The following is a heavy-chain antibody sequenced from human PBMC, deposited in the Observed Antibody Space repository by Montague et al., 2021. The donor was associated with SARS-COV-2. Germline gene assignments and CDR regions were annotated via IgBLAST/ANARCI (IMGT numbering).Heavy chain of an antibody. Sequence: SETLSLTCAVYRGSFSDYYWTWIRQSPEKGLEWIGEISHSAGTNYNPSLKSRVTISVDTSKNQFSLKLSSVTAADTAVYYCACGEITTRGLIYYYGMDVWGQGTTVTVSS. D-gene: IGHD4-11*01. CDR2: ISHSAGT. CDR1: RGSFSDYY. CDR3: ACGEITTRGLIYYYGMDV. V-gene: IGHV4-34*01. J-gene: IGHJ6*02.